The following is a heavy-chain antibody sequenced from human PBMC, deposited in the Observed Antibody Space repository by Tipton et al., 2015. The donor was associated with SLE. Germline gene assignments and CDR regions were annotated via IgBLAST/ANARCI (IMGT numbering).Heavy chain of an antibody. Sequence: GSLRLSCAASGFTFSNAWMSWVRQAPGKGLEWVGRIKSKTDGGTTDYAAPVKGRFTISRDDSKNTLYLQMNSLKTEDTAVYYCTTDRYCGGDCYSYYWGQGTLVTVSS. CDR2: IKSKTDGGTT. CDR3: TTDRYCGGDCYSYY. J-gene: IGHJ4*02. V-gene: IGHV3-15*01. CDR1: GFTFSNAW. D-gene: IGHD2-21*01.